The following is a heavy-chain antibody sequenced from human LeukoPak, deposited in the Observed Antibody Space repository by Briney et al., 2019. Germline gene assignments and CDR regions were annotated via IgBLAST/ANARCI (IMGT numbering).Heavy chain of an antibody. CDR2: ISWNNGRI. D-gene: IGHD5-18*01. CDR3: ARGYSYGLSSGFDY. Sequence: GGSLRPSCAASGFSFDDYAMHWVRQAPGKGLEWVSGISWNNGRIGYADSVKGRFTISRDNAKNSLYLQMNSLRAEDTALYYCARGYSYGLSSGFDYWGQGTLVTVSS. CDR1: GFSFDDYA. J-gene: IGHJ4*02. V-gene: IGHV3-9*01.